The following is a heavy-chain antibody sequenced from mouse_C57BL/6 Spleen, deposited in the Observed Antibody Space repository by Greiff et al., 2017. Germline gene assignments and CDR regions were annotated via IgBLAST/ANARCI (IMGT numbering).Heavy chain of an antibody. D-gene: IGHD1-1*01. CDR3: ALNYYGSRGYAMDY. V-gene: IGHV14-3*01. J-gene: IGHJ4*01. CDR2: IDPANGNT. CDR1: GFNIKNTY. Sequence: EVKLVESVAELVRPGASVKLSCTASGFNIKNTYMHWVKQRPEQGLEWIGRIDPANGNTKYAPKFQGKATITADTSSNTAYLQLSSLTSEDTAIYYCALNYYGSRGYAMDYWGQGTSVTVSS.